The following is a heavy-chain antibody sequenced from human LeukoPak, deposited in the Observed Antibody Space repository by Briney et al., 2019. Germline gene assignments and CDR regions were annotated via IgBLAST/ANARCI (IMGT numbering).Heavy chain of an antibody. CDR2: IYPGDSDT. CDR3: ASLGGIAAHGPLEN. D-gene: IGHD6-6*01. CDR1: GYSFTSYW. Sequence: GESLKISCQGSGYSFTSYWIGWVRQLPGKGLEWMGIIYPGDSDTRYSPSFQGQVTISANKFISTAYLQWSSLKASDTAMYYCASLGGIAAHGPLENWGQGTLVTVSS. V-gene: IGHV5-51*01. J-gene: IGHJ4*02.